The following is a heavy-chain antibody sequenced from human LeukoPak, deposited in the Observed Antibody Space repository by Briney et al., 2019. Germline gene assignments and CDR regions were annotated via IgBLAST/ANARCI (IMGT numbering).Heavy chain of an antibody. D-gene: IGHD2-21*02. CDR1: GFPFGDYA. J-gene: IGHJ4*02. CDR3: ARSIVVVTYYLDY. CDR2: IRSKRFGGTI. V-gene: IGHV3-49*04. Sequence: GGSLRLSCTTSGFPFGDYAMSWVRQAPGKVLEWIAFIRSKRFGGTIEYAASVKGRFTISRDDSTSTAYLQMNSLRPEDTAVYYCARSIVVVTYYLDYWGQGTLVTVSS.